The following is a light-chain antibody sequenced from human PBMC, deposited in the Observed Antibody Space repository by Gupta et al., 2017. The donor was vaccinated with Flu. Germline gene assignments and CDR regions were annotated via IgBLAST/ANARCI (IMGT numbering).Light chain of an antibody. Sequence: QMTQSPSTLSASIGDRVTITCRASQSIRSWVAWYQQKPGKTPKLLIYRASYLESGVPSRFSGGGSGTEFTLTISSLQTDDFATYYCQQYNSYWYSFGQGTKLEIK. CDR1: QSIRSW. CDR2: RAS. CDR3: QQYNSYWYS. V-gene: IGKV1-5*03. J-gene: IGKJ2*03.